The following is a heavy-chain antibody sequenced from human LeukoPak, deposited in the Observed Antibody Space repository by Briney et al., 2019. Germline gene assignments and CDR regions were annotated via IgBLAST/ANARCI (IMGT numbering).Heavy chain of an antibody. CDR3: ARVGDGLTDAFDI. CDR1: GYTFTSYY. CDR2: INPNSGGT. V-gene: IGHV1-2*06. D-gene: IGHD5-24*01. Sequence: GASVKVSCKASGYTFTSYYVNWVRQAPGQGLEWMGRINPNSGGTNYAQKFQGRVTMTRDTSISTAYMELSRLRSDDTAVYYCARVGDGLTDAFDIWGRGTMVTVSS. J-gene: IGHJ3*02.